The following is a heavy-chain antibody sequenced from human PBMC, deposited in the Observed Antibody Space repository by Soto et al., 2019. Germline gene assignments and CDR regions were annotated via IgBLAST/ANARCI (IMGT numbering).Heavy chain of an antibody. CDR2: ISNIGFT. CDR1: GASISSINHSFSAHY. V-gene: IGHV4-61*05. Sequence: SETLSITCTVSGASISSINHSFSAHYYCWLRLSPGKGLEWIGYISNIGFTRYNPSLKSRVSISVDTSKNQFSLKLASVTAADTAVYYCLTQGFGPLHGLVDVWGQGTTVT. CDR3: LTQGFGPLHGLVDV. J-gene: IGHJ6*02. D-gene: IGHD3-10*01.